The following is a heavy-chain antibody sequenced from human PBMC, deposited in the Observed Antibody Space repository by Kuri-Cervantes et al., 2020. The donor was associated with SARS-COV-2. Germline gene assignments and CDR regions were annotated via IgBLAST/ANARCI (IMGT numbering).Heavy chain of an antibody. J-gene: IGHJ3*02. CDR2: INPNSGGT. CDR3: ARSTAFRRLVVIGQGGAFDI. D-gene: IGHD3-22*01. V-gene: IGHV1-2*04. CDR1: GYTFTGYY. Sequence: ASVKVSCKASGYTFTGYYMHWVRQAPGQGLEWMGWINPNSGGTNYAQKFQGWVTMTRDTSISTVYMELSRLRSDDTAVYYCARSTAFRRLVVIGQGGAFDIWGQGTMVTVSS.